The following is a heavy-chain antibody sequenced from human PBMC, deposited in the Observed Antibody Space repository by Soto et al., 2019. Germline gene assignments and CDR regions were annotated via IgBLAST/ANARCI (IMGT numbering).Heavy chain of an antibody. Sequence: VQLVESGGDLVKPGGSLRLSCAASGFAFSDASMSWVRQAPGKGLEWVGRIKTKSSGGTTDYAAPVKGRFTISRDDSKNTVYLQMDRLKAEDTAVYSCTPLASGHYGYDFWGQGTLVTVSS. D-gene: IGHD3-3*01. J-gene: IGHJ4*02. CDR2: IKTKSSGGTT. CDR1: GFAFSDAS. V-gene: IGHV3-15*01. CDR3: TPLASGHYGYDF.